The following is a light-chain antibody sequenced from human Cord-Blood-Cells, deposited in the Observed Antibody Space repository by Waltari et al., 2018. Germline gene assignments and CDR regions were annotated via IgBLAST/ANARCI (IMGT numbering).Light chain of an antibody. CDR1: KLGDKY. CDR2: QDS. J-gene: IGLJ2*01. Sequence: SYELTQQHSVSVSPGQSASITCSGDKLGDKYACWYQQKPGQSPVLVIYQDSKRPSGFPERFSGSNSGNTATLTISGTQAMDEADYYCQAWDSSSVVFGGGTKLTVL. CDR3: QAWDSSSVV. V-gene: IGLV3-1*01.